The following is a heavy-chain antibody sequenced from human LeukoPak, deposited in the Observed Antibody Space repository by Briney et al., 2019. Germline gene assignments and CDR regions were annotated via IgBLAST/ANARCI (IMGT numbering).Heavy chain of an antibody. CDR3: ARDTFQPGLIDS. D-gene: IGHD2-2*01. CDR2: INTDSSDI. J-gene: IGHJ4*02. V-gene: IGHV3-21*05. CDR1: GFTFSRYA. Sequence: GGSLRLSCAASGFTFSRYAMNWVRQAPGKGLQWVSYINTDSSDIHYADSVRGRFAISRDNARNTLYLQLSSLRAEDSAVYYCARDTFQPGLIDSWGQGTLVTVSS.